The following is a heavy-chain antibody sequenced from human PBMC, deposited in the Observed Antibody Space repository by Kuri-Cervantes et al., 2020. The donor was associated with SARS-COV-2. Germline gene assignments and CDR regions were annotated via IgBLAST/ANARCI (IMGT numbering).Heavy chain of an antibody. Sequence: SVKVSCKTSGASFTLSAFSWVRQAPGQGLEWMGGIIPMLHKAHYAQKFQDRVTITADESTSTLYIDLNNLKSDDTAGYYCARGFDSPLDYWGQGTLVTVSS. CDR1: GASFTLSA. J-gene: IGHJ4*02. D-gene: IGHD3-9*01. CDR2: IIPMLHKA. CDR3: ARGFDSPLDY. V-gene: IGHV1-69*10.